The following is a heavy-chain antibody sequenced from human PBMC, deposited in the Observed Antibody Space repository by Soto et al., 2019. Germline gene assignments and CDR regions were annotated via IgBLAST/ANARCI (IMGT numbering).Heavy chain of an antibody. CDR1: GFTFSTYA. J-gene: IGHJ4*02. V-gene: IGHV3-23*01. CDR2: ISGSAGST. D-gene: IGHD2-2*01. CDR3: AKESERVVPRGHFDY. Sequence: PGGSLRLSCAASGFTFSTYAMSWVRQAPGKGLEWVSAISGSAGSTYYADSVKGRFTISRDNSKNTLYLQMNSLRAEDTAVYYCAKESERVVPRGHFDYWGQGTLVTGSS.